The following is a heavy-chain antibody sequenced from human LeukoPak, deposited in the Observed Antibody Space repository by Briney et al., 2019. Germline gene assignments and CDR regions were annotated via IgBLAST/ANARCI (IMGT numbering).Heavy chain of an antibody. Sequence: GGSLILSCAASGFTFSDSYMTWIRQAPGKGLEWVAFIEKSGGTTYYADSVKGRFTISRDNAKSSLYLEMNSLRAEDTAVYYCGRGHWGLDYWGQGTLVTVSS. CDR2: IEKSGGTT. V-gene: IGHV3-11*04. CDR1: GFTFSDSY. D-gene: IGHD7-27*01. J-gene: IGHJ4*02. CDR3: GRGHWGLDY.